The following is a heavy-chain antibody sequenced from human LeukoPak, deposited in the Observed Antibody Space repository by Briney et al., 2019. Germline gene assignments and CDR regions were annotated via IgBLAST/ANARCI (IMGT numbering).Heavy chain of an antibody. V-gene: IGHV3-21*04. CDR3: ARVQWGEYILTGYSNWFDP. J-gene: IGHJ5*02. CDR1: GFTFSSYS. CDR2: ISSSSSTI. D-gene: IGHD3-9*01. Sequence: PGGSLRLSCAASGFTFSSYSMNWVRQAPGKGLEWVSSISSSSSTIYYADSVKGRFTISRDNAKNSLYLQMNSLRAEDTAVYYCARVQWGEYILTGYSNWFDPWGPGTLVTVSS.